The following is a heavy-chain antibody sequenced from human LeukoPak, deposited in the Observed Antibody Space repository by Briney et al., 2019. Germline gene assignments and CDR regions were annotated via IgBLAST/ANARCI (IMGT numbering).Heavy chain of an antibody. D-gene: IGHD5-24*01. CDR2: ISWNSGSI. CDR1: GFTFDDYA. CDR3: AKLLRDVTIYDF. Sequence: GGSLRLSCAASGFTFDDYAMHWVRQAPGKGLEWVSGISWNSGSIGYADSVKGRFTISRDNAKNSLFLQMNFLRAEDTAFYYCAKLLRDVTIYDFWGHGALVTVSS. J-gene: IGHJ4*01. V-gene: IGHV3-9*01.